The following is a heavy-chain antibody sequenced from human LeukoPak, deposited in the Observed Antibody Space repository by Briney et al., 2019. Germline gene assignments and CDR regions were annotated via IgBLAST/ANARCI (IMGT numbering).Heavy chain of an antibody. Sequence: SETLSLTCTVSGGSISSYYWSWIRQPPGKGLEWIGYIYYSGSTNYNPSLKSRVTISVDTSKNQFSLKLNSVTAAGTAVYYCARADGYYALWGQGTLVTVSS. J-gene: IGHJ4*02. CDR2: IYYSGST. CDR3: ARADGYYAL. D-gene: IGHD4-17*01. CDR1: GGSISSYY. V-gene: IGHV4-59*01.